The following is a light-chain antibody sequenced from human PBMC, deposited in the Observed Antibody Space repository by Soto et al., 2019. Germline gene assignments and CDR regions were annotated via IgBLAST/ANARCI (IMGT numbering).Light chain of an antibody. J-gene: IGLJ1*01. V-gene: IGLV2-23*01. CDR2: AGS. CDR3: CSYADSSTYV. Sequence: QSALTQPASVSGSPGQSITISCTGTSSDVGSYNLVSWYQQHPGKAPKLIIYAGSKRPSGVSNRFSGSQSGNTASLTISGLQAEDEADYYCCSYADSSTYVFGNGTKVTVL. CDR1: SSDVGSYNL.